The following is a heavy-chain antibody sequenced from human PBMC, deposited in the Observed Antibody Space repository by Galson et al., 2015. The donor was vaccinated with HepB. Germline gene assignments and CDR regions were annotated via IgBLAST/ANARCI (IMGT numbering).Heavy chain of an antibody. CDR2: IYYSGST. Sequence: LSLTCTVSGGSISSYYWSWIRQPPGKGLEWIGYIYYSGSTNYNPSLKSRVTISVDTSKNQFSLKLSSVTAADTAVYYCARDSGYSYGRTVVSYYYYGMDVWGQGTTVTVSS. CDR3: ARDSGYSYGRTVVSYYYYGMDV. CDR1: GGSISSYY. J-gene: IGHJ6*02. D-gene: IGHD5-18*01. V-gene: IGHV4-59*01.